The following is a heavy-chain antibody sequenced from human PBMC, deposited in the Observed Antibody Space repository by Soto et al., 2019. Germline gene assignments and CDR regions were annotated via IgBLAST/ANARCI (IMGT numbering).Heavy chain of an antibody. CDR3: AKTPSGRRGAAFDI. Sequence: GESLKISCAASGFTFSSYGMHWVRQAPGKGLEWVAVISYDGSNKYYADSVKGRFTISRDNSKNTLYLQMNSLRAEDTAVYYCAKTPSGRRGAAFDIWGQGTMVTVSS. D-gene: IGHD5-12*01. CDR2: ISYDGSNK. CDR1: GFTFSSYG. J-gene: IGHJ3*02. V-gene: IGHV3-30*18.